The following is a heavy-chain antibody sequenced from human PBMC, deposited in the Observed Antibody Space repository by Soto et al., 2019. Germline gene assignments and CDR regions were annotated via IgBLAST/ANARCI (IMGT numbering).Heavy chain of an antibody. V-gene: IGHV3-11*06. CDR2: ISSSSSYT. J-gene: IGHJ4*02. CDR1: GFTFSDYY. Sequence: GGSLRLSCAASGFTFSDYYMSWIRQAPGKGLEWVSYISSSSSYTNYADSVKGRFTISRDNAKNSLYLQMNSLRAEDTAVYYCARLYSYYVDAYFDYWGQGTLVTVSS. D-gene: IGHD1-26*01. CDR3: ARLYSYYVDAYFDY.